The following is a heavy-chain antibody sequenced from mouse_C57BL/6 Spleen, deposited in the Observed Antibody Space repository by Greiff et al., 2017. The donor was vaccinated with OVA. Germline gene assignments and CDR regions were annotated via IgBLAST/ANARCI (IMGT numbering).Heavy chain of an antibody. CDR3: ARTYSNYDWFAY. V-gene: IGHV2-2*01. CDR1: GFSLTSYG. D-gene: IGHD2-5*01. J-gene: IGHJ3*01. Sequence: QVHVKQSGPGLVQPSQSLSITCTVSGFSLTSYGVHWVRQSPGKGLEWLGVIWSGGSTDYNAAFISRLSISQDNSKSQVFFKMNSLQADDTAIYYCARTYSNYDWFAYWGQGTLVTVSA. CDR2: IWSGGST.